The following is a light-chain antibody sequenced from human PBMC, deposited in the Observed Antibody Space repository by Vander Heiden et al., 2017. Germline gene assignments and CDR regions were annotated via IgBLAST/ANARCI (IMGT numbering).Light chain of an antibody. J-gene: IGLJ2*01. CDR2: DNN. CDR3: QADDSSPSYGI. CDR1: SSNIGAGYD. V-gene: IGLV1-40*01. Sequence: SVLPQPPSVSGAPGPTVPISCTRSSSNIGAGYDVHWYQQLPATAPNLLIYDNNKRPGGVPERFAGSKSGTSASLASTGLQAEEEADYYCQADDSSPSYGIFGGGTKLTVL.